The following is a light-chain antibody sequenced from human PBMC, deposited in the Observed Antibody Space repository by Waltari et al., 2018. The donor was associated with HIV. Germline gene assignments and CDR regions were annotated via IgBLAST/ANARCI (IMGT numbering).Light chain of an antibody. CDR3: SSYTSSPTLYV. CDR1: SSDIGGYNF. CDR2: EVR. J-gene: IGLJ1*01. Sequence: QSALTQPASVSWSPGQSITISCTGTSSDIGGYNFVSCYQQHPDKAPKLMIFEVRNRPSGVSDRFSGSKSGNTATLTISGLQAEDEADYYCSSYTSSPTLYVFGTGTKVTVL. V-gene: IGLV2-14*01.